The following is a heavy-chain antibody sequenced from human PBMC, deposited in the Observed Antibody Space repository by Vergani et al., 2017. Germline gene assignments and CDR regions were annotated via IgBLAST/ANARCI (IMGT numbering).Heavy chain of an antibody. D-gene: IGHD5-18*01. CDR3: AREAWDRGYSYAHFDY. CDR1: GFTVSSNY. V-gene: IGHV3-53*01. Sequence: EVQLVESGGGLIQPGGSLRLSCAASGFTVSSNYMSWVRQAPGKGLEWVSVIYSGGSTYYADSVKGRLTISRDNSKNTLYLQMNSLRAEDTAVYYCAREAWDRGYSYAHFDYWGQGTLVTVSS. J-gene: IGHJ4*02. CDR2: IYSGGST.